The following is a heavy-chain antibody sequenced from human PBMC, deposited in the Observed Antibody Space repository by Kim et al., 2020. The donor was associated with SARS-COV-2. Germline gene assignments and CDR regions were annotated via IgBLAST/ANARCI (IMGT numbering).Heavy chain of an antibody. CDR2: IIPIFGTA. D-gene: IGHD3-10*01. V-gene: IGHV1-69*13. CDR1: GGTFSSYA. J-gene: IGHJ3*02. CDR3: ARDRQGSGSYYDLTAYAFDI. Sequence: SVKVSCKASGGTFSSYAISWVRQAPGQGLEWMGGIIPIFGTANYAQKFQGRVTITADESTSTAYMELSSLRSEDTAVYYCARDRQGSGSYYDLTAYAFDIWGQGTMVTVSS.